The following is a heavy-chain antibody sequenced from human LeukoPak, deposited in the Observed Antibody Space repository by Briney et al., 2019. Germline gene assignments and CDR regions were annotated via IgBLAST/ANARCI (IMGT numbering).Heavy chain of an antibody. CDR3: ARCRQPIMHYYDSSGYGYFVY. CDR1: GGSFIGSY. V-gene: IGHV4-34*01. CDR2: ITPSGST. Sequence: SATLSPPCSADGGSFIGSYWSWIRQPPAKGVEWIGYITPSGSTEYSPYLKSRGNISVDTCKNQLSLKESSVNAADTAVYYCARCRQPIMHYYDSSGYGYFVYWGQGALATVSS. D-gene: IGHD3-22*01. J-gene: IGHJ4*02.